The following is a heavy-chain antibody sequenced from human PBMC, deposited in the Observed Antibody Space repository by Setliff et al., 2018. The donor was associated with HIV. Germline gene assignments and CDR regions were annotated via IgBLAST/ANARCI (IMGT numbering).Heavy chain of an antibody. CDR3: ARALGIGSAYFQH. Sequence: SETLSLTCTVSGGSISSGGYYWSWIRQHPGKGLEWIAYIYCSGSTYYNPSLQSRVTISVDTSKNQFSLKVTSVTAADTAVYYCARALGIGSAYFQHWGLGTLVTVSS. CDR2: IYCSGST. V-gene: IGHV4-31*03. J-gene: IGHJ1*01. CDR1: GGSISSGGYY. D-gene: IGHD6-19*01.